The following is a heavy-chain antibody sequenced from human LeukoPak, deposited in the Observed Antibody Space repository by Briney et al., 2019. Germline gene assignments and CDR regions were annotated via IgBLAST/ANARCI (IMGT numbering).Heavy chain of an antibody. CDR1: GFTFSDYS. V-gene: IGHV3-48*04. CDR3: ASGYSSGPVY. Sequence: GGSLRLSCAASGFTFSDYSMNWVRQAPGKGLEWVSYISFSVNTKYYGDSVKGRFTISRDNAKNSLYLHMDSLRAEDTAVYYCASGYSSGPVYWGQGNLVTVSS. J-gene: IGHJ4*02. CDR2: ISFSVNTK. D-gene: IGHD6-19*01.